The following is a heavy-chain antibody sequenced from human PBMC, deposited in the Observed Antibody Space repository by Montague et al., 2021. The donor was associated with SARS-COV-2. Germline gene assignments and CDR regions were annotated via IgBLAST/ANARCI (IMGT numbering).Heavy chain of an antibody. CDR3: AKPLPTHSWGYDY. CDR1: GFTFSIYD. D-gene: IGHD3-3*01. Sequence: SLRLSCAASGFTFSIYDMRWVRQAQGKGLEWVSVICASGTAIFYADSVRGRFTISRDNSENTLYLQMDSLRAEDTAVYYCAKPLPTHSWGYDYWGQGALVTVSS. V-gene: IGHV3-23*01. J-gene: IGHJ4*02. CDR2: ICASGTAI.